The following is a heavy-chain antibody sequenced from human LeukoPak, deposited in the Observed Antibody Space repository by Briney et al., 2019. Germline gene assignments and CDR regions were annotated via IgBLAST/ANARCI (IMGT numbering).Heavy chain of an antibody. V-gene: IGHV1-2*02. D-gene: IGHD3-22*01. CDR2: INPNNGGT. J-gene: IGHJ4*02. CDR1: GYTFTDYH. Sequence: ASVKVSCKASGYTFTDYHIHWVRQAPGQGLEWMGFINPNNGGTKYAQKFQGRVTMTRDTSISTAYMELSSLRSDDTTVYYCARDAGHYYDNLLDYWGQGTLVTVSS. CDR3: ARDAGHYYDNLLDY.